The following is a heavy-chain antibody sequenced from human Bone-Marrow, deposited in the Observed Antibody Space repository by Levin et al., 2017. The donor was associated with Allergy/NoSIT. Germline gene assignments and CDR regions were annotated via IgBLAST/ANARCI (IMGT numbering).Heavy chain of an antibody. Sequence: GESLKISCKPSGYTFTRYSIHWVRQAPGQRLEWMGWINTGNGNTKYSQKFQGRVSITRDTSASTAYMEVRSLRSEDTAMYFCARAKMDIVVVPAAKDIWGQGTMVTVSS. D-gene: IGHD2-2*03. CDR2: INTGNGNT. CDR3: ARAKMDIVVVPAAKDI. J-gene: IGHJ3*02. CDR1: GYTFTRYS. V-gene: IGHV1-3*04.